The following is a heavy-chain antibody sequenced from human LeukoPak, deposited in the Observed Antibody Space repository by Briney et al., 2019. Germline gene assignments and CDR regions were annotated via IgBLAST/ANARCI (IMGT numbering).Heavy chain of an antibody. D-gene: IGHD2-15*01. Sequence: PGGSLRLSCAASRFTFSSYSMNWVRQAPGKGLEWVSSISSSSSYIYYADSVKGRFTISRDNAKNSLYLQMNSLRAEDTAVYYCARGPVVVAATLDYWGQGTLVTVSS. CDR2: ISSSSSYI. CDR1: RFTFSSYS. CDR3: ARGPVVVAATLDY. J-gene: IGHJ4*02. V-gene: IGHV3-21*01.